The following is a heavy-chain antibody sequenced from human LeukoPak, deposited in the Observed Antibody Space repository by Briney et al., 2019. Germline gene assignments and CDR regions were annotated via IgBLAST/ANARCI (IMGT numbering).Heavy chain of an antibody. CDR1: GCSISSYS. CDR2: IYYSRST. V-gene: IGHV4-59*01. Sequence: SETLSLTCTVSGCSISSYSWSWIRQPPGKGLEWIGYIYYSRSTNYNPSLKSRVAISVDASNNQFSLKLRSVTAADTAVYYCARGGGYDFPYYYYCMDVWGQGTTVTVSS. D-gene: IGHD5-12*01. CDR3: ARGGGYDFPYYYYCMDV. J-gene: IGHJ6*02.